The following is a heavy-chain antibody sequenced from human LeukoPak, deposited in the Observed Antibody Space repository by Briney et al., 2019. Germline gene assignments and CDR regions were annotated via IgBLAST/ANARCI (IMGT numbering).Heavy chain of an antibody. J-gene: IGHJ4*02. V-gene: IGHV3-33*01. Sequence: GESLKISCKGSGYSFTSYWIGWVRQAPGKGLEWVAVIWYDGSNKYYADSVKGRFTISRDNSKNTLYLQMNSLRAEDTAVYYCARGEGSYSAHFDYWGQGTLVTVSS. D-gene: IGHD1-26*01. CDR3: ARGEGSYSAHFDY. CDR2: IWYDGSNK. CDR1: GYSFTSYW.